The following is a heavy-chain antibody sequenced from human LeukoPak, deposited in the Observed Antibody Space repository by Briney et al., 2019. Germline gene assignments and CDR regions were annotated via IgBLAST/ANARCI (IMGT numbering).Heavy chain of an antibody. Sequence: SETLSLTCTVSGGSISSYYWSWIRQPPGKGLEWIGYIYYSGSTNYNPSLKSRVTISVDTSKNQFSLKLSSVTAADTAVYYCARGPRGGPSYWYFDLWGRGTLVTVSS. V-gene: IGHV4-59*01. CDR1: GGSISSYY. CDR2: IYYSGST. D-gene: IGHD3-16*01. CDR3: ARGPRGGPSYWYFDL. J-gene: IGHJ2*01.